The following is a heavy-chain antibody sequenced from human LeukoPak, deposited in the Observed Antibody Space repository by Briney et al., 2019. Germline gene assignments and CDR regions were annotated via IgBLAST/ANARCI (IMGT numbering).Heavy chain of an antibody. J-gene: IGHJ4*02. D-gene: IGHD3-3*01. CDR1: GFTFSSYA. CDR2: ISGSGGMT. Sequence: GGSLRLSCAASGFTFSSYAMSWVRQAPGKGLEWVSAISGSGGMTYYADSVKGRFTISRDNAKNSLYLQMNSLRAEDTAVYYCARRSGLFDYWGQGTLVTVSS. V-gene: IGHV3-23*01. CDR3: ARRSGLFDY.